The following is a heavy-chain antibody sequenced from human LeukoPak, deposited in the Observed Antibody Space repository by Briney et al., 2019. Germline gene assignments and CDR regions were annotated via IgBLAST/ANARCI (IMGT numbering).Heavy chain of an antibody. Sequence: SETLSLTCTVSGGSISSGDYYWSWIRQPPGKGLEWIGYIYYSGSTYYNPSLKSRVTISVDTSKNQFSLKLSSVTAADTAVYYCAREVPAAYWFDPWGQGTLVTVSS. CDR3: AREVPAAYWFDP. D-gene: IGHD2-2*01. CDR1: GGSISSGDYY. V-gene: IGHV4-30-4*01. CDR2: IYYSGST. J-gene: IGHJ5*02.